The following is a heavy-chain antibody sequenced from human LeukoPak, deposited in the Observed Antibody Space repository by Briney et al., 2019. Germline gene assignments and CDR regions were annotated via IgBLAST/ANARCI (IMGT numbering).Heavy chain of an antibody. V-gene: IGHV1-2*04. CDR1: GYTITDYY. D-gene: IGHD2/OR15-2a*01. J-gene: IGHJ2*01. Sequence: ASVKVSCKASGYTITDYYLYWVRQAPGQGLEWMGWIIPNTGGTNYAQKFQDWVTMSSDTSISTAYMELSSLRSDDTAVYYCARGSPSYAQWHFDLWGRGTLVTVSS. CDR3: ARGSPSYAQWHFDL. CDR2: IIPNTGGT.